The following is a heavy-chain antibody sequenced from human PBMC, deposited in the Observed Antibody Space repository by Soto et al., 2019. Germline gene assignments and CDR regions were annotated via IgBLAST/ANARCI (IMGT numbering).Heavy chain of an antibody. V-gene: IGHV2-70*11. J-gene: IGHJ6*02. CDR3: ARFNYYDSSGYYADYGMDV. CDR2: IDWDDDK. Sequence: SLPTLVNPSQTLPLTCTFSGVSVSTSRIFVSWIRHPPGKALEWLARIDWDDDKYYSTSLKTRLTISKDTSKNQVVLTMTNMDPVDTATYYCARFNYYDSSGYYADYGMDVWGQGTTVAVSS. D-gene: IGHD3-22*01. CDR1: GVSVSTSRIF.